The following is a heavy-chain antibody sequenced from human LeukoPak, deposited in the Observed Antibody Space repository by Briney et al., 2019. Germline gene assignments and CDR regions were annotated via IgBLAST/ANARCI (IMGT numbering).Heavy chain of an antibody. D-gene: IGHD6-13*01. J-gene: IGHJ6*02. CDR1: GGSFNDYY. CDR2: IRHSGST. Sequence: SETLSLTCDVSGGSFNDYYWSWIRQAPGKGLEWIGEIRHSGSTNYNPPLKGRVTVSVDTSKNQFSLRLTSVTAADTAVYYCARRGSWTYYYAMDVWGQGTTVTVSS. V-gene: IGHV4-34*01. CDR3: ARRGSWTYYYAMDV.